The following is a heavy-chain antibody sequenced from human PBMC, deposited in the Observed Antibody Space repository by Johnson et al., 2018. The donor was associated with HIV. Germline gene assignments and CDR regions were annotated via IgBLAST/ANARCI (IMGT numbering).Heavy chain of an antibody. V-gene: IGHV3-30*02. CDR2: IRYDGSNK. CDR1: GFTFSSYG. Sequence: HVQLVESGGGLVQPGGSLRLSCAASGFTFSSYGMHWVRQAPGKGLEWVAFIRYDGSNKYYADSVKGRFTISRDNSNNTLYLQMNSLRSEETAVYYCAKGVDYYDSIPADAFDIWGQGTMVTVSS. J-gene: IGHJ3*02. CDR3: AKGVDYYDSIPADAFDI. D-gene: IGHD3-22*01.